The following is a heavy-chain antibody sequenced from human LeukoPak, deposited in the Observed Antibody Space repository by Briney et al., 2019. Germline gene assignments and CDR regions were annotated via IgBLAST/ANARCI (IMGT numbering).Heavy chain of an antibody. V-gene: IGHV3-48*02. D-gene: IGHD3-22*01. Sequence: PGGSVRLSCAASGFNFSAFSMVWVRQGPGMGLEWISYISTSGHSLTYADSVKGRSAISRDNGKTSLFLLMNSLRDGDTAVYYCAREGYYSGLDYWGQGSLVTVSS. CDR1: GFNFSAFS. CDR2: ISTSGHSL. CDR3: AREGYYSGLDY. J-gene: IGHJ4*02.